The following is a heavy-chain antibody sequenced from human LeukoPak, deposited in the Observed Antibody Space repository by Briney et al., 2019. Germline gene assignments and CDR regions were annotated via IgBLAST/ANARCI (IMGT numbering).Heavy chain of an antibody. J-gene: IGHJ4*02. Sequence: PGGSLRLSCAASGFTFSSYGMNWVRQAPGKGLERVAHMNQDGSAIYSIDSVKGRFTISRDNSKNTLFLQMNRLRADDTAVYYCATDRQFFTDRYTGNNYPEFWGQGALVTVSS. V-gene: IGHV3-7*01. D-gene: IGHD5-24*01. CDR1: GFTFSSYG. CDR2: MNQDGSAI. CDR3: ATDRQFFTDRYTGNNYPEF.